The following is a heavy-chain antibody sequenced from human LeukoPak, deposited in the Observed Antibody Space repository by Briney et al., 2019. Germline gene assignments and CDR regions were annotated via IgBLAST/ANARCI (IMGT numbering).Heavy chain of an antibody. D-gene: IGHD3-9*01. CDR3: ARHSDYDILTGPNDY. J-gene: IGHJ4*02. CDR1: GFTLSTYT. V-gene: IGHV3-21*01. CDR2: ISTSSSYI. Sequence: GGSLRLSCAASGFTLSTYTMNWVRQAPGKGLEWVSSISTSSSYIYYADSVKGRFTISRDNAKKSLYLQMNSLRAEDTAVYYCARHSDYDILTGPNDYWGQGTLVTVSS.